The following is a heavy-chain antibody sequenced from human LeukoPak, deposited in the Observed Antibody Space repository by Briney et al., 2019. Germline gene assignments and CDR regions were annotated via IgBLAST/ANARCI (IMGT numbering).Heavy chain of an antibody. Sequence: PGGSLRLSCAASGFVFSRYEMNWVRLAPGKGLEWVSYISSGGTTIYYADSVKGRFTISRDNAKNSLLLQMNSLRVEDTAVYYCAREGSSTGDYWGQGTLVTVSS. J-gene: IGHJ4*02. CDR2: ISSGGTTI. CDR3: AREGSSTGDY. V-gene: IGHV3-48*03. CDR1: GFVFSRYE. D-gene: IGHD1-26*01.